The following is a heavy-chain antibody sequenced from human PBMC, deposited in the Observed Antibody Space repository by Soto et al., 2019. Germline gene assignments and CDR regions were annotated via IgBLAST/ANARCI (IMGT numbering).Heavy chain of an antibody. CDR1: GYSFTNYW. CDR3: ARPSTSAYYFDY. D-gene: IGHD1-26*01. J-gene: IGHJ4*02. CDR2: IYPGDSDT. V-gene: IGHV5-51*01. Sequence: XESLKISCKGSGYSFTNYWIGWVRQMPGKGLEWMGIIYPGDSDTRYTPSLQGQVTISADKSTSTAYLQWSSLKAADTAMYYCARPSTSAYYFDYWGQGTLVTVSS.